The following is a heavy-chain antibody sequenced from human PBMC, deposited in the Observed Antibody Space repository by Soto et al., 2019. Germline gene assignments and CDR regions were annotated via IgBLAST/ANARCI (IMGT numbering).Heavy chain of an antibody. CDR2: ISGTSVYI. CDR1: GLTFSTYG. V-gene: IGHV3-21*01. J-gene: IGHJ5*02. CDR3: AREGALKPFSS. Sequence: PGGSLRLSCVASGLTFSTYGMSWVRQAPGKGLEWVSGISGTSVYIHYADSVKGRFTISRDNAKNSVYLQMDSLRDEDTAVYYCAREGALKPFSSWGQGALVTVSS.